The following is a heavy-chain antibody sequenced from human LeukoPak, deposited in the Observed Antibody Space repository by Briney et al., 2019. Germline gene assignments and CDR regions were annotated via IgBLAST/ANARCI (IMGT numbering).Heavy chain of an antibody. Sequence: ASVKVSCKASGYTFTSYGISWVRQAPGQGLEWMGWISAYNGNTNYAQKLQGRVTMTTDTSTSTAYMELRSLRSDDTAVYYCARDRYYDSSGYSHPLNWFDPWGQGTLVTVSS. V-gene: IGHV1-18*01. J-gene: IGHJ5*02. CDR2: ISAYNGNT. CDR1: GYTFTSYG. D-gene: IGHD3-22*01. CDR3: ARDRYYDSSGYSHPLNWFDP.